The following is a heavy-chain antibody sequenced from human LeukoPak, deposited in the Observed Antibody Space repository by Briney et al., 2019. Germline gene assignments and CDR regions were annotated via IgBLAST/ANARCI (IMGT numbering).Heavy chain of an antibody. Sequence: GSLRLSCAASGFTFSSYAMSWVRQAPGKGLEWVSAISGSGGSTYYADSVKGRFTISRDNSKNTLYLQMNSLRAEDTAVYYCAKDKGSGYRIDYWGQGTLVTVSS. D-gene: IGHD3-22*01. CDR1: GFTFSSYA. V-gene: IGHV3-23*01. CDR3: AKDKGSGYRIDY. CDR2: ISGSGGST. J-gene: IGHJ4*02.